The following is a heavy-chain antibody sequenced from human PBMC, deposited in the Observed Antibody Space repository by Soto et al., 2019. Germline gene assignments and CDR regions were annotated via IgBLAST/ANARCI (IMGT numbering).Heavy chain of an antibody. V-gene: IGHV1-69*01. CDR3: ARVRSEVVVVAATPYYGMDV. D-gene: IGHD2-15*01. Sequence: QVQLVQSGAEVKKPGSSVKVSCKASGGTFSSYAISWVRQAPGQGLEWMGGIIPIFGTANYAQKFQGRVTYTADESRSTAYMGFSSLRSEDTVMYYSARVRSEVVVVAATPYYGMDVWGQGTTVTVSS. J-gene: IGHJ6*02. CDR2: IIPIFGTA. CDR1: GGTFSSYA.